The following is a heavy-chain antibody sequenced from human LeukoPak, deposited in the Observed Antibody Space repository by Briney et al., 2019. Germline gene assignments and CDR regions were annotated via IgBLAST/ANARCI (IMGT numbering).Heavy chain of an antibody. V-gene: IGHV3-74*01. Sequence: GGSLRLSCAASGFSFSNYWMHWVRQAPGKGLVWVTRMNSDGSATYYADSVQGRFTISRDNAKNTLYLQMNSLRAEDTAMHFCAKGPNYFDSWGQGTLVTVSS. J-gene: IGHJ4*02. CDR1: GFSFSNYW. CDR3: AKGPNYFDS. CDR2: MNSDGSAT.